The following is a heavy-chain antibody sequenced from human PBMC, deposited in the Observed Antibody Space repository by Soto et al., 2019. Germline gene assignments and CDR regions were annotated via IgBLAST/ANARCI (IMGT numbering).Heavy chain of an antibody. D-gene: IGHD1-1*01. J-gene: IGHJ5*02. CDR2: IFPTDSET. CDR1: GYNFATYW. CDR3: ASNTPQRRSDICPPSGP. Sequence: GESLKISCKGSGYNFATYWIGWVRQMPGKGLEWMGIIFPTDSETRYSPSFRGQVTISVDKSISTAYLQWSSLKTSDSGIYYCASNTPQRRSDICPPSGPWGQGTRVTVSS. V-gene: IGHV5-51*01.